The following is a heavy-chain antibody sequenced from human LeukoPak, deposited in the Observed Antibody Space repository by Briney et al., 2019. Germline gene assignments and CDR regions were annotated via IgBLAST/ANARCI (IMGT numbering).Heavy chain of an antibody. CDR3: ARDLLGWELHYFDY. J-gene: IGHJ4*02. D-gene: IGHD1-26*01. Sequence: GGSLRLSCAASGFTFSTYSMNWVRQAPGKGLEWVSSISSSSIYIYYADSVKGRFTISRDNAKNSLYLQMNSLRAEDTAVYYCARDLLGWELHYFDYWGQGTLVTVSS. CDR2: ISSSSIYI. V-gene: IGHV3-21*01. CDR1: GFTFSTYS.